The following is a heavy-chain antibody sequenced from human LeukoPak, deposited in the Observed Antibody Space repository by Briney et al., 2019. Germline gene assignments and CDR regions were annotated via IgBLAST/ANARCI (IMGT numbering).Heavy chain of an antibody. D-gene: IGHD2-2*01. CDR1: GGSISSYY. CDR3: ARVIRDCSSTSCYDYYYYYMDV. V-gene: IGHV4-59*01. Sequence: PSETLSLTCTVSGGSISSYYWSWIRQPPGKGLEWIGYIYYSGSTNYNPSLKSRVTISVDTSKNQFSLKLSSVTAADTAVYYCARVIRDCSSTSCYDYYYYYMDVWGKGTTVTVSS. CDR2: IYYSGST. J-gene: IGHJ6*03.